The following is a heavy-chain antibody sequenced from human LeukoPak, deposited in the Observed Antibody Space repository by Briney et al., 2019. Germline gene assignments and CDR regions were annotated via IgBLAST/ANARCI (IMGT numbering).Heavy chain of an antibody. CDR2: IYYSGST. CDR1: GGSISSYY. Sequence: SETLSLTCTVSGGSISSYYWSWIRQPPGKGLEWIGYIYYSGSTNYNPSLKSRVTISVDTSKNQFSLKLSSVTAADTAVYYCARRSPIVGANNWFDPWGQGTLVTVSS. J-gene: IGHJ5*02. D-gene: IGHD1-26*01. CDR3: ARRSPIVGANNWFDP. V-gene: IGHV4-59*12.